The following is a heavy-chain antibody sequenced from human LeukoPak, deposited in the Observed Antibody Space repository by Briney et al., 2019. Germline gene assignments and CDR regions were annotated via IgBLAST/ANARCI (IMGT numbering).Heavy chain of an antibody. CDR2: IYYSGST. J-gene: IGHJ2*01. Sequence: SETLSLTCTVSGGSISTYYWSWIRQPPGKGLEWIGYIYYSGSTSYNPSLKSRVTISVDTSKNQFSLKLSSVTAADTAVYYCARDTAMVTGRHWYFDLWGRGTLVTVSS. V-gene: IGHV4-59*12. D-gene: IGHD5-18*01. CDR1: GGSISTYY. CDR3: ARDTAMVTGRHWYFDL.